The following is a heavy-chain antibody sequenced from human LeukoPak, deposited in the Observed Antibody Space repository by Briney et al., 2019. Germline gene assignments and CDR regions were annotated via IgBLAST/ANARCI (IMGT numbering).Heavy chain of an antibody. V-gene: IGHV4-39*01. CDR1: GGSISSSSYY. Sequence: PSETLSLTCTVSGGSISSSSYYWGWIRQPPEKGLEWIGSIYYSGSTYYNPSLKSRVTISVDTSKNQFSLKLSSVTAADTAVYYCARHLYYYDSSGYYNDYWGQGTLVTVSS. D-gene: IGHD3-22*01. CDR2: IYYSGST. CDR3: ARHLYYYDSSGYYNDY. J-gene: IGHJ4*02.